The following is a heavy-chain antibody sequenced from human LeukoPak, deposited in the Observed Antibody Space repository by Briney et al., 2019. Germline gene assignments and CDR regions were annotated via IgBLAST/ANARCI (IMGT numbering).Heavy chain of an antibody. CDR2: IYYSGST. V-gene: IGHV4-39*01. J-gene: IGHJ4*02. CDR1: GGSISSRIYS. D-gene: IGHD3-10*01. Sequence: PSETLSLTCTVSGGSISSRIYSWVWIRQPPGKGLEWIGSIYYSGSTYYNPSLKSRVTISVDTSKNQFSLKLSSATAADTAVYYCARIAYYGSGSYYGYYFDYWGQGTLVTVSS. CDR3: ARIAYYGSGSYYGYYFDY.